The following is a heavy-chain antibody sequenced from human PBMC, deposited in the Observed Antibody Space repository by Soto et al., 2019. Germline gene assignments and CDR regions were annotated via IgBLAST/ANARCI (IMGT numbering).Heavy chain of an antibody. CDR2: ISWDGGST. Sequence: PGGSLRLSCAASGFTFDDYTMHWVRQAPGKGLEWVSLISWDGGSTYYADSVKGRFTISRDNSKNSLYLQMNSLRTEDTALYYWAKVYLDYYYYGMDVWGQGTTVTVSS. V-gene: IGHV3-43*01. J-gene: IGHJ6*02. CDR1: GFTFDDYT. CDR3: AKVYLDYYYYGMDV.